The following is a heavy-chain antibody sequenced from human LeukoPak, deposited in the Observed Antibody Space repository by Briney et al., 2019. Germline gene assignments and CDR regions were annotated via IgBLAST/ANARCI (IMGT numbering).Heavy chain of an antibody. CDR2: IYYSGST. V-gene: IGHV4-59*01. J-gene: IGHJ4*02. CDR1: GGSISSYY. CDR3: ARGSYDFWSGYQPRTYYFDY. Sequence: SETLSLTCTVSGGSISSYYWSWIRQPPGKGLEWIGYIYYSGSTNYNPSLKSRVTISVDTSKNQFSLKLSSVTAADTAVYYCARGSYDFWSGYQPRTYYFDYWGQGTLVTVSS. D-gene: IGHD3-3*01.